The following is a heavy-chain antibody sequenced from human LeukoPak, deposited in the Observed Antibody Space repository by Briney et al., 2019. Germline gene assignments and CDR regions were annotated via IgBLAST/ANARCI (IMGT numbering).Heavy chain of an antibody. Sequence: ASVKVSCKASGYTFTSYGISWVRQAPGQGLEWMGWISAYNGNTNYAQKLQGRVTMTTDTSTSTASMELRSLRSDDTAVYYCARMEIAVAGSSDYWGQGTLGTVSS. CDR2: ISAYNGNT. CDR1: GYTFTSYG. V-gene: IGHV1-18*01. D-gene: IGHD6-19*01. CDR3: ARMEIAVAGSSDY. J-gene: IGHJ4*02.